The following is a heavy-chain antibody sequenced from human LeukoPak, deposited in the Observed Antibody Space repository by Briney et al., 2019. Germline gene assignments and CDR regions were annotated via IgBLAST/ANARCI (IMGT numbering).Heavy chain of an antibody. V-gene: IGHV3-21*01. D-gene: IGHD6-19*01. J-gene: IGHJ6*02. CDR3: VRGSTDWNGMDV. Sequence: GGSLRLSCTASGFTFSRYSMNWVRQAPGKGLEWVSSISSSSSYIYYADSVKGRFTISRDNAKNSLYLQMNTLGAEDTALYYCVRGSTDWNGMDVWGQGTTVTVSS. CDR1: GFTFSRYS. CDR2: ISSSSSYI.